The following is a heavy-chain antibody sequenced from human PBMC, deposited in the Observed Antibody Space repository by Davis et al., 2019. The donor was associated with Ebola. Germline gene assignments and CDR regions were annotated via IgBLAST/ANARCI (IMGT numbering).Heavy chain of an antibody. J-gene: IGHJ4*02. V-gene: IGHV1-46*01. D-gene: IGHD3-22*01. CDR1: GYTFTNYY. CDR2: INPSGGSS. CDR3: ARARDYYDSSGYPYYFDY. Sequence: VKVSCKASGYTFTNYYMHWVRQAPGQGLEWMGIINPSGGSSTYAQRFQGRVTVTRDTSTSTAYMELRSLRSDDTAVYYCARARDYYDSSGYPYYFDYWGQGTLVTVSS.